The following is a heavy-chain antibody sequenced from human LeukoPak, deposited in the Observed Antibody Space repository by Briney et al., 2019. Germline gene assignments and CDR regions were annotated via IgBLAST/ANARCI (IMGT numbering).Heavy chain of an antibody. J-gene: IGHJ4*02. CDR1: GFTFSSYA. CDR2: ISGSGGST. D-gene: IGHD3-22*01. Sequence: GGSLRLSCAASGFTFSSYAMSWVRQAPGKGLEWVSGISGSGGSTYHADSVKGRFTISRDNSKNTLYLQMNSLRAEDTAVYYCAKDRTYYYDSSGYYYLDYWGQGTLVTVSS. V-gene: IGHV3-23*01. CDR3: AKDRTYYYDSSGYYYLDY.